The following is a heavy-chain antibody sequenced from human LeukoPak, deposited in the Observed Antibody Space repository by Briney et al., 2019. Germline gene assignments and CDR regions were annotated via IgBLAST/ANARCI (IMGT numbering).Heavy chain of an antibody. D-gene: IGHD2-15*01. Sequence: SETLSLTCTVSGGSISSGGYYWSWIRQHPGKGLEWIGYLYYSGSGSTNYNPSLESRVTISVDTSKNQFSLKLSSVTAADTAVYYCARVEGYLRAFDIWGQGTMVTVPS. CDR1: GGSISSGGYY. V-gene: IGHV4-61*08. J-gene: IGHJ3*02. CDR2: LYYSGSGST. CDR3: ARVEGYLRAFDI.